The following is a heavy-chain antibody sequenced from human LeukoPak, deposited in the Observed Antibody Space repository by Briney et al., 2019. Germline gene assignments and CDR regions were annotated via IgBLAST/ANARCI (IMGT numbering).Heavy chain of an antibody. CDR3: ARGYNLHYYGSGSFLGY. CDR1: GGSFSDYY. V-gene: IGHV4-34*01. CDR2: INHSGAT. J-gene: IGHJ4*01. Sequence: SETLSLTCAVYGGSFSDYYWSWIRQPPGKGLERIGEINHSGATNYNPSLKTRVTISLDTSKNQFSVNLTSVTAADTAFYYCARGYNLHYYGSGSFLGYWGHGTLVTVSS. D-gene: IGHD3-10*01.